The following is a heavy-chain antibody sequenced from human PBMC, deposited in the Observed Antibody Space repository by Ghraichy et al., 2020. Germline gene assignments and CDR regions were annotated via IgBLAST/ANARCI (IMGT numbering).Heavy chain of an antibody. D-gene: IGHD2-15*01. J-gene: IGHJ4*02. Sequence: LSLTCAASGFIFSTYWMTWVRQAPGKGLEWVANIKSDGSEKYYADSVKGRVTMSRDNAKNSLFLQMNSLRADDTAVYYCARDRVVGLRFFDCWGQGTLVTVSS. CDR2: IKSDGSEK. CDR1: GFIFSTYW. CDR3: ARDRVVGLRFFDC. V-gene: IGHV3-7*03.